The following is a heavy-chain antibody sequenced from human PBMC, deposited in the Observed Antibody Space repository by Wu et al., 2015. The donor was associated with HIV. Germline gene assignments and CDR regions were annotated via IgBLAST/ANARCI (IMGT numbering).Heavy chain of an antibody. J-gene: IGHJ1*01. D-gene: IGHD3-22*01. CDR2: IIPIHGAA. CDR3: AREGEGKKSDRSGYYAYLQI. CDR1: GGTFSRSG. V-gene: IGHV1-69*11. Sequence: QVQLVQSGAEVRKPGSSVKVSCKASGGTFSRSGFSWVRQVPGQGFEWMGRIIPIHGAANYAQKFEGRVTITADESTSTAYMDLSSLTSEDTAVYYCAREGEGKKSDRSGYYAYLQIWGQGSQVTVSS.